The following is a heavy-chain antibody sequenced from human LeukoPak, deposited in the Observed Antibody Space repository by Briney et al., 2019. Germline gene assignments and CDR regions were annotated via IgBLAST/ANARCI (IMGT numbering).Heavy chain of an antibody. J-gene: IGHJ4*02. CDR1: GYTFSDYY. CDR2: INPHSGGT. D-gene: IGHD3-22*01. CDR3: ARGHYESSGYYLGY. Sequence: ASVKVSCKASGYTFSDYYIHWVRQAPGQGLEWMGWINPHSGGTNSAQKFQGRVTMTRDTSTSTVYMELSSLRSEDTAVYYCARGHYESSGYYLGYWGQGTLATVSS. V-gene: IGHV1-2*02.